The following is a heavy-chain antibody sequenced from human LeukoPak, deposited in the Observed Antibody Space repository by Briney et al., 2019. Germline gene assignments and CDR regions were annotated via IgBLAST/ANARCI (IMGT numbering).Heavy chain of an antibody. J-gene: IGHJ5*02. CDR2: INSDGSRI. Sequence: GGSLRLSCAASGFTFSSYWMHWVRQAPGKGLVWVSRINSDGSRITYADSVKGRFTISRDNSKNTLYLQMNSLRAEDTAVYYCARSRITMVRGVGYNWLDPWGQGTLVTVSS. CDR1: GFTFSSYW. CDR3: ARSRITMVRGVGYNWLDP. V-gene: IGHV3-74*01. D-gene: IGHD3-10*01.